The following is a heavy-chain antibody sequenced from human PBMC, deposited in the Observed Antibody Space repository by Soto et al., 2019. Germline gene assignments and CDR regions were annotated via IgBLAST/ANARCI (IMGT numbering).Heavy chain of an antibody. CDR3: ARILRSHYYDSSGYSANDYFDY. D-gene: IGHD3-22*01. V-gene: IGHV2-70*01. CDR1: GFSLRTSGMC. CDR2: IDWDDDK. J-gene: IGHJ4*02. Sequence: SGPTLVNPTRTLTLTCTFSGFSLRTSGMCVSWIRQPPGKALEWLALIDWDDDKYYSTSLKTRLTISKDTSKNQVVLTMTNMDPVDTATYYCARILRSHYYDSSGYSANDYFDYWGPGTLVTVSS.